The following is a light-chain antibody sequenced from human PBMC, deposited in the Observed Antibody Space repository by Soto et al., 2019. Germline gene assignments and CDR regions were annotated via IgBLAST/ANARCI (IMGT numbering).Light chain of an antibody. J-gene: IGKJ5*01. Sequence: DLVLTPSPHSLTVSLGENTTINCKSIQSVLSSYNNKNCLAWYQQKPGQPPKLFIYWASTRECGVPDRFSGSGSGTDFTLTISSLQTEDVAVYYCQQYHSTPITFGQGTRPDIK. CDR3: QQYHSTPIT. CDR1: QSVLSSYNNKNC. V-gene: IGKV4-1*01. CDR2: WAS.